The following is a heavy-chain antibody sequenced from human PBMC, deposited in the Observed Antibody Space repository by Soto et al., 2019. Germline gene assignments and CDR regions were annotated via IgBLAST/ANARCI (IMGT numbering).Heavy chain of an antibody. V-gene: IGHV1-8*01. CDR1: GYTFTSYD. CDR3: ARGFLSPRYGYMDV. Sequence: ASVKVSCKASGYTFTSYDINWVRQATGQGLEWMGWMNPNSGNTGYAQKFQGRVTMTRNTSISTAYMELSSLRSEDTAVYYCARGFLSPRYGYMDVWGKGTTVTVSS. D-gene: IGHD3-16*02. CDR2: MNPNSGNT. J-gene: IGHJ6*03.